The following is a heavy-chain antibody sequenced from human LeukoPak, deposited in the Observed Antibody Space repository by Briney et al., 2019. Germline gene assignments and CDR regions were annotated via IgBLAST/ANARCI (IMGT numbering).Heavy chain of an antibody. CDR1: GGSISSYY. J-gene: IGHJ4*02. D-gene: IGHD6-19*01. CDR3: ARQSGWLPYYFDY. V-gene: IGHV4-59*08. Sequence: SETLSLTCTVSGGSISSYYWSWIRQPPGKGLEWIGYIYYSGSTNYNPSLKSRVTISVDTSKDQFSLKLSPVTAADTAVYYCARQSGWLPYYFDYWGQGTLVTVSS. CDR2: IYYSGST.